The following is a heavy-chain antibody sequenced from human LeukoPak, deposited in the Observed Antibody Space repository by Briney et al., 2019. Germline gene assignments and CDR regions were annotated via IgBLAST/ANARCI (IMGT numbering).Heavy chain of an antibody. D-gene: IGHD6-13*01. J-gene: IGHJ4*02. Sequence: SETLSLTCAVYGGSFSGYHWSWIRQPPGKGLEWIGEINHSGSTNYNPSLKSRVTISVDTSKNQFSLKLSSVTAADTAVCYCAAAAGRHDYWGQGTLVTVSS. CDR3: AAAAGRHDY. CDR2: INHSGST. CDR1: GGSFSGYH. V-gene: IGHV4-34*01.